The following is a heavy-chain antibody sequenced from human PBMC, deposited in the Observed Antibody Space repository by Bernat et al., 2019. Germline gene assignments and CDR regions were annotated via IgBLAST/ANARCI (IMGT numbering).Heavy chain of an antibody. CDR3: TRALGD. CDR1: GFIFSDSY. Sequence: EVQLVESGGGLVQPGGSLRLSCAVSGFIFSDSYMDWARQAPGKGLEWVGRSRNKADSYATEYAASVKGRFTISRDDSKNSLFLQMNSLKTEDSAVYYCTRALGDWGQGTLVTFSS. CDR2: SRNKADSYAT. J-gene: IGHJ4*02. V-gene: IGHV3-72*01. D-gene: IGHD3-16*01.